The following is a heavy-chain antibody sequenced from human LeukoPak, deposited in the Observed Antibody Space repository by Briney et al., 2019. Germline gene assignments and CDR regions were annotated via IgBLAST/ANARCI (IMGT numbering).Heavy chain of an antibody. CDR2: IYTSGST. Sequence: SETLSLTCTVSGGSISNYYWTWIRQPAGKGLEWIGRIYTSGSTYYNPSLKSRVTISVDTSKNQFSLKLSSVTAADTAVYYCARLGPSYYYGSGSFLWGKGTTVTISS. V-gene: IGHV4-4*07. J-gene: IGHJ6*04. D-gene: IGHD3-10*01. CDR3: ARLGPSYYYGSGSFL. CDR1: GGSISNYY.